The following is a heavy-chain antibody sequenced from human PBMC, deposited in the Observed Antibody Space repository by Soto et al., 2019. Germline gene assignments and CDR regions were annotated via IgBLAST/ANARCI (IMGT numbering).Heavy chain of an antibody. CDR2: INPSGGST. D-gene: IGHD5-12*01. Sequence: VLVNLACKGSGYTITSYHIHWVRLAPRQGLEWMGIINPSGGSTSYAQKFQGRVTMTRDTSTSTVYMELSSLRSEDTAVYYCARSVATELGAWFGHWGQGTLATVS. V-gene: IGHV1-46*01. CDR3: ARSVATELGAWFGH. J-gene: IGHJ5*02. CDR1: GYTITSYH.